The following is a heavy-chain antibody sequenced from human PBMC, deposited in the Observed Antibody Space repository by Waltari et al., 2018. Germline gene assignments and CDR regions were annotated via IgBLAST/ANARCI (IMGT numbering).Heavy chain of an antibody. V-gene: IGHV3-30*18. CDR3: AKEGGDGDYYYYYMDV. J-gene: IGHJ6*03. CDR2: ISYDGYNE. D-gene: IGHD3-10*01. CDR1: EFTFRSDG. Sequence: QVQLGESGGGVVQPGRSLRLPCAASEFTFRSDGMNWVRPAPGKGLGWVAVISYDGYNEYYAYSVKCRFIISRDNSKSTLYLQMNSLRAEDTAVYYCAKEGGDGDYYYYYMDVWGKGTTVTVSS.